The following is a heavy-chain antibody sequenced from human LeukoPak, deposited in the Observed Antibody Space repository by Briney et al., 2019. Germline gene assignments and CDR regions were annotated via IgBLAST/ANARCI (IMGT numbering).Heavy chain of an antibody. Sequence: SETLSLTCTVSGGSISSYYWTWIRQPPGKGLEWIGYIYYTGSTNYNPSLKSRVTISLGTSKNKFSLKLTSVTAADTAVYYCARGTGRTTPYGYWGQGTLVTVSS. CDR2: IYYTGST. J-gene: IGHJ4*02. D-gene: IGHD1/OR15-1a*01. CDR1: GGSISSYY. V-gene: IGHV4-59*01. CDR3: ARGTGRTTPYGY.